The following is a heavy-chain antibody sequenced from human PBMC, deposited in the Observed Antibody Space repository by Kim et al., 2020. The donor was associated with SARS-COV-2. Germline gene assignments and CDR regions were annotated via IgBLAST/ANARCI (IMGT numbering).Heavy chain of an antibody. D-gene: IGHD1-26*01. V-gene: IGHV3-9*01. CDR3: AKGRATISYYFDY. Sequence: GGSLRLSCAASGFTFDDYAMHWVRQAPGKGLEWVSGISWNSGSIGYADSVKGRFTISRDNAKNSLYLQMNSLRAEDTALYYCAKGRATISYYFDYWGQGTLVTVSS. J-gene: IGHJ4*02. CDR2: ISWNSGSI. CDR1: GFTFDDYA.